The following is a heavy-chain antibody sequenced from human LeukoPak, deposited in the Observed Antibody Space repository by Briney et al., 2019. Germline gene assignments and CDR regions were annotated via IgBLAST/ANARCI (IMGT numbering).Heavy chain of an antibody. CDR3: ASSGFDI. CDR1: GFTFSTNT. Sequence: QPRGSPRPSCAASGFTFSTNTMNWVRQAPGKGLEWLSFISGGSSSIYYADSVKGRFTISRDDAKNSLFLQMNSLRAEDTAVYYCASSGFDIWGQGRMGSVSS. D-gene: IGHD1-26*01. V-gene: IGHV3-48*01. J-gene: IGHJ3*02. CDR2: ISGGSSSI.